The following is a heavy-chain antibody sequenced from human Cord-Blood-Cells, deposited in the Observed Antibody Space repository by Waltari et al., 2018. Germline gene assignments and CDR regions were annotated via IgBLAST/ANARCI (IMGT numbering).Heavy chain of an antibody. D-gene: IGHD7-27*01. J-gene: IGHJ3*02. V-gene: IGHV3-66*01. Sequence: EVQLVESGGGLVQPGGSLRLSCAASGFTVSSNYMSWVRQAPGKGLEWVSVSYSGGSTYYADAVKGRFTSSRDNSKNTLYLQMNSRRAEDTAVYYCARVGKLGISLGNAFDIWGQGTMVTVSS. CDR2: SYSGGST. CDR1: GFTVSSNY. CDR3: ARVGKLGISLGNAFDI.